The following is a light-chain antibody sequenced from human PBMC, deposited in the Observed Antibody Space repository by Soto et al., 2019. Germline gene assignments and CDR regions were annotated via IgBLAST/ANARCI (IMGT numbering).Light chain of an antibody. Sequence: DIQMTQSPSTLSASVGDRVTITCRARQSISSWLAWYQQKPGKAPKLLIYDASSLESGVPSRFSGSGSGTEFTLTISSLQPDDFATYYCQQYNSYSPVYTFGQGTKLEIK. V-gene: IGKV1-5*01. J-gene: IGKJ2*01. CDR3: QQYNSYSPVYT. CDR1: QSISSW. CDR2: DAS.